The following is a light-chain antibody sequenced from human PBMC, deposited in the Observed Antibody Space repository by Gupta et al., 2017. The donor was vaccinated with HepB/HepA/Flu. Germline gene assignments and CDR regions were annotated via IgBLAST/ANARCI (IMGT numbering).Light chain of an antibody. CDR2: GAS. J-gene: IGKJ1*01. CDR1: QSVSSN. CDR3: QQYNNWPPWT. V-gene: IGKV3-15*01. Sequence: EIVMTQSPATLSVSPGERATLSCRASQSVSSNLAWYQQKPGQAPRLLIDGASTRATGIPARIRGSGSGTEFTLTISSLQSEDVAVYYCQQYNNWPPWTFGQGTKVEIK.